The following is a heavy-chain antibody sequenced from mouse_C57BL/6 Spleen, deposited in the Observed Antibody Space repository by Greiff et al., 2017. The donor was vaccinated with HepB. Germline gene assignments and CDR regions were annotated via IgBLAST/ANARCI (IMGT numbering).Heavy chain of an antibody. Sequence: EVKLVESGGGLVKPGGSLKLSCAASGFTFSDYGMHWVRQAPEKGLEWVAYISSGSSTIYYADTVKGRFTISRDNAKNTLFLQMTSLRSEDTAMYYCARHVDWYFDVWGTGTTVTVSS. CDR3: ARHVDWYFDV. V-gene: IGHV5-17*01. CDR1: GFTFSDYG. J-gene: IGHJ1*03. CDR2: ISSGSSTI.